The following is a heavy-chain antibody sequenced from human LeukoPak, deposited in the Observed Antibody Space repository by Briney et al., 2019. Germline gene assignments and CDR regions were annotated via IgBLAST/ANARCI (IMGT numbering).Heavy chain of an antibody. CDR3: ARAREYSGYDFSFDY. D-gene: IGHD5-12*01. V-gene: IGHV1-18*01. CDR1: GYTFASYG. CDR2: ISAYNGNT. J-gene: IGHJ4*02. Sequence: ASVKVSCKASGYTFASYGISWVRQAPGQGLEWMGWISAYNGNTNYAQKLQGRVIMTTDTSTSTAYMELRSLRSDDTALYYCARAREYSGYDFSFDYWGQGTLVTVSS.